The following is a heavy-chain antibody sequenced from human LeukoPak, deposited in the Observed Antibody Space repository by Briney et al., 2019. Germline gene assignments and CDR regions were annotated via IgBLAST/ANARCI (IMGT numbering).Heavy chain of an antibody. V-gene: IGHV3-7*01. J-gene: IGHJ4*02. CDR3: ARGPSGYHNT. Sequence: GGSLRLSCAASEFTFSLYWMTWVRQAPGKGLEWVANIQQDGSEKYYVDSVKGRFTISRDNARNSLFLEMNSLRAEDTAVYYCARGPSGYHNTGGQGTLVTVSS. CDR1: EFTFSLYW. CDR2: IQQDGSEK. D-gene: IGHD5-12*01.